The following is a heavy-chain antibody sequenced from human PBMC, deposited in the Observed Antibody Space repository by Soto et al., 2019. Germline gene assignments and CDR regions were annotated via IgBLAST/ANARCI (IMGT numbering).Heavy chain of an antibody. CDR3: ARVPSTRDIWSYGVGGKYYYYDMDV. J-gene: IGHJ6*03. D-gene: IGHD1-7*01. CDR1: GFSFSHYC. CDR2: IKQDGSEK. Sequence: EVQLVESGGGLVQPGGSLRLSCAASGFSFSHYCMSWVRQAPGKGLEWVASIKQDGSEKYDVDSVKGRFTISRDNAKNSIFLQMDSLGDEDTAVYYCARVPSTRDIWSYGVGGKYYYYDMDVWGKGTTVTVSS. V-gene: IGHV3-7*04.